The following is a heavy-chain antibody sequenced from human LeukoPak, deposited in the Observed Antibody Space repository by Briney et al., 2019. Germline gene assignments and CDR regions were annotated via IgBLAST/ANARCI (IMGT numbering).Heavy chain of an antibody. D-gene: IGHD2-21*02. CDR3: ARDYCGGDCFPDS. CDR2: INPNSGGT. Sequence: ASVKVSCKASGYTFSGYLMHWVRQAPGQGLEWMGRINPNSGGTNYAQKFQGRVTMTRDTSISTAYMELSRQRSDDTAVYYCARDYCGGDCFPDSWGQGTLVTVSS. CDR1: GYTFSGYL. V-gene: IGHV1-2*06. J-gene: IGHJ4*02.